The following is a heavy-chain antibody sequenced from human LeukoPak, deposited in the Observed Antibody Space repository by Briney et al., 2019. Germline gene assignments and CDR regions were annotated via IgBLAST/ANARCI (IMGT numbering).Heavy chain of an antibody. CDR1: GYTFTSYG. V-gene: IGHV1-18*04. Sequence: ASVKVSCKASGYTFTSYGISWVRQAPGQGLEWMGWISAYNGNTNYAQKLQGRVTMTTDTSTSTAYMELRSLRSDDTAVYYCARDSPYYDFWSAKPGSMDVWGQGTTVTVSS. J-gene: IGHJ6*02. CDR3: ARDSPYYDFWSAKPGSMDV. D-gene: IGHD3-3*01. CDR2: ISAYNGNT.